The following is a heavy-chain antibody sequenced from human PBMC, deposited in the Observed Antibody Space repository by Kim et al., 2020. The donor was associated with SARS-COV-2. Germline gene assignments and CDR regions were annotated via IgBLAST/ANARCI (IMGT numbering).Heavy chain of an antibody. Sequence: ASVKVSCKASGYTFTGYHMHWVRQAPGQGLEWMGWINPNSGGTNYAQKFQGRVTMTRDTSISTAYMELSRLRSDDTAVYYCASRALGRGYYYGMDVWGQGTTVTVSS. V-gene: IGHV1-2*02. J-gene: IGHJ6*02. CDR3: ASRALGRGYYYGMDV. CDR1: GYTFTGYH. D-gene: IGHD1-26*01. CDR2: INPNSGGT.